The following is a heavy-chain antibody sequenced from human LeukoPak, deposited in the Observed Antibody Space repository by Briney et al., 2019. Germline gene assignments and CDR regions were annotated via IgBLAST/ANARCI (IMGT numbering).Heavy chain of an antibody. D-gene: IGHD2-15*01. V-gene: IGHV3-30*18. J-gene: IGHJ4*02. CDR1: GFTFSNYG. Sequence: PGGSLRLSCAASGFTFSNYGINWVRQAPGKGLEWVAVISYDGNNKYYADSVKGRFTISRDNSKNTLFLQMNSLRAEDTAVYYCAKGVDYCSGCSCPADYWGPGTLVTVSS. CDR2: ISYDGNNK. CDR3: AKGVDYCSGCSCPADY.